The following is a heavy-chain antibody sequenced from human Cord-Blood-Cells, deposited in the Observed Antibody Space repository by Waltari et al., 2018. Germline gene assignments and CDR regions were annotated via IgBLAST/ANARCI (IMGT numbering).Heavy chain of an antibody. CDR2: INHSGST. CDR3: ARGNCSGGSCSNWFDP. V-gene: IGHV4-34*01. Sequence: QVQLQQWGAGLLKPSETLSLTCAVYGGSFSGYSWSWIRQPPGKGLEWIGEINHSGSTNDTPAHKTRVTISVDTSKNQFSLNLSSVTAADTAVYYCARGNCSGGSCSNWFDPWGQGTLVTVSS. CDR1: GGSFSGYS. J-gene: IGHJ5*02. D-gene: IGHD2-15*01.